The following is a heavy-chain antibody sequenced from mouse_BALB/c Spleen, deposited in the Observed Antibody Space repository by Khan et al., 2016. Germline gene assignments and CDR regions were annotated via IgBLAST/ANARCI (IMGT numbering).Heavy chain of an antibody. V-gene: IGHV4-1*02. Sequence: EVKLLESGGGLVQPGGSLKLSCAASGFDFSRYWMSWVRQAPGKGLEWIGEINLDSSTINYTPSLKDKFIISSDNAKNTLYLQMSKVRSEDIGLYYWARLCYYGYHAYWGQGTLVTVSA. D-gene: IGHD1-2*01. CDR3: ARLCYYGYHAY. CDR2: INLDSSTI. CDR1: GFDFSRYW. J-gene: IGHJ3*01.